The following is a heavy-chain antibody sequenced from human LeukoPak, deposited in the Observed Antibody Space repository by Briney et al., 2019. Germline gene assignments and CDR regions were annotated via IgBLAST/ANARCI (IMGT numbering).Heavy chain of an antibody. J-gene: IGHJ4*02. Sequence: SGTLSLTCGVSGGSISNTNWGTWVRQPPRKGLEWIGEVNLQGSTNYNPSLKSRVAISVDKSENHISLKLTSVTAADTAVYYCAREGGPYRPLDYSGQGTLVTVAS. V-gene: IGHV4-4*02. CDR2: VNLQGST. CDR3: AREGGPYRPLDY. CDR1: GGSISNTNW.